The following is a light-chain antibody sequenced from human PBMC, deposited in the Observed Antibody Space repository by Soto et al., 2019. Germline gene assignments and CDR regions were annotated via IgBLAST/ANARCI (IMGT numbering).Light chain of an antibody. V-gene: IGLV1-44*01. CDR1: SSNVGSNT. Sequence: QSVLTQPPSASGTPGQRGTISCSGSSSNVGSNTVSWYQQLPGTAPKVLIYSDDQRPSGVPDRFSGSRSGSSASLAISGLQSGDEADYYCASWEDSLNGWVIGGGTKLTVL. CDR2: SDD. CDR3: ASWEDSLNGWV. J-gene: IGLJ3*02.